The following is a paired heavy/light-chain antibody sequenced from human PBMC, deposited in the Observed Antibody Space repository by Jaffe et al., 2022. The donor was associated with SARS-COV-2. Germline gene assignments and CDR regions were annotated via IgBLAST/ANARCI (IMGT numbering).Light chain of an antibody. Sequence: DIQMTQSPSSLSASVGDTVTITCRASQSISNYLNWYQQKPGKAPKLLIYAASSLQSGVPSRFSGSVSGTDFTLTISSLQPEDFAIYYCQQSYTSLITFGQGTRLEIK. J-gene: IGKJ5*01. V-gene: IGKV1-39*01. CDR3: QQSYTSLIT. CDR1: QSISNY. CDR2: AAS.
Heavy chain of an antibody. J-gene: IGHJ6*02. V-gene: IGHV3-30*18. CDR2: ISYDGSAK. D-gene: IGHD4-17*01. CDR1: GFTFSSYG. CDR3: AKEGSDYGGNPGSSRIYFGMDV. Sequence: QVQLVESGGGVVQPGRSLRLSCAASGFTFSSYGMHWVRQAPGKGLEWVAVISYDGSAKYYADSVKGRFTISRDNSKNTLYLQMNSLRAEDTAVYYCAKEGSDYGGNPGSSRIYFGMDVWGQGTTVTVSS.